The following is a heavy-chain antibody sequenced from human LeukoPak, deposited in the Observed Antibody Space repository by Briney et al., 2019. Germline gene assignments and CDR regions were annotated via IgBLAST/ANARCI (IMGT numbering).Heavy chain of an antibody. CDR1: GGTFSSYA. J-gene: IGHJ4*02. CDR2: MNPRSGDS. Sequence: VASVKVSCKASGGTFSSYAISWVRQAPGQGLGWMAWMNPRSGDSRSAQKFQGRLTLTRDTSITTAYMELSTLRSDDTAVYFCATGLEVPADINAWGQGTQVTVSS. D-gene: IGHD2-2*02. CDR3: ATGLEVPADINA. V-gene: IGHV1-8*02.